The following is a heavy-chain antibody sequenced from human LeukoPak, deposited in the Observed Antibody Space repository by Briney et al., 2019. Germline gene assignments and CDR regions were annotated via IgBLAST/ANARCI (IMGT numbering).Heavy chain of an antibody. CDR1: GFTFSSYA. V-gene: IGHV3-23*01. CDR2: ISGSGGST. D-gene: IGHD3-3*01. CDR3: AKERKGITIFGVVIHHNWFDP. Sequence: GGSLRLSRAASGFTFSSYAMSWVRQAPGKGLEWVSAISGSGGSTYYADSVKGRFTISRDNSKNTLYLQMNSLRAEDTAVYYCAKERKGITIFGVVIHHNWFDPWGQGTLVTVSS. J-gene: IGHJ5*02.